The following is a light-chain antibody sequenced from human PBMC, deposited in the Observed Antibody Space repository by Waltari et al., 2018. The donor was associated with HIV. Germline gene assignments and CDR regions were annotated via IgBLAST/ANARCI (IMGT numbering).Light chain of an antibody. CDR2: DAS. CDR1: QGILTY. J-gene: IGKJ1*01. Sequence: DIQLTQSPPFLSASVGDRVTSTCRASQGILTYLAWYQQKPGKAPKVLIYDASTLQSGVPSRFSGSGSGTEFTLTISSLQPEDFATYYCHQLKSYPRTFGQGTKVEI. V-gene: IGKV1-9*01. CDR3: HQLKSYPRT.